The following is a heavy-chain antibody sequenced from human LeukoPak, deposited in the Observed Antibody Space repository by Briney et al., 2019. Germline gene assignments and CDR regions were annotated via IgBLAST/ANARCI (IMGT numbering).Heavy chain of an antibody. CDR2: ISYSGST. D-gene: IGHD6-19*01. J-gene: IGHJ4*02. Sequence: NPSETLSLTCIVSGDSISSYYWSWIRQPPGKGLEWIGYISYSGSTNYNPSLKSRVTISVDTSKNQFSLNLTSVTAADTAMYYCARWSLHSSGWYFDYWGQGPLVTVSS. CDR3: ARWSLHSSGWYFDY. CDR1: GDSISSYY. V-gene: IGHV4-59*01.